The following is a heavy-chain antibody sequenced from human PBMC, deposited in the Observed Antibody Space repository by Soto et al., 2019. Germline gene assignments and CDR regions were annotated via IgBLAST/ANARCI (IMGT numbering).Heavy chain of an antibody. V-gene: IGHV3-23*01. J-gene: IGHJ6*04. D-gene: IGHD2-2*01. Sequence: GGSLRLSCAASGFTFSSYAMSWVRQAPGKGLEWVSAISGSGGSTYYADSVKGRFTISRDNSKNALYLQMNSLRAEDTAVYYCAKGGIVVVPAAIRRGHYYGMDVGGKGTTVTVSS. CDR3: AKGGIVVVPAAIRRGHYYGMDV. CDR1: GFTFSSYA. CDR2: ISGSGGST.